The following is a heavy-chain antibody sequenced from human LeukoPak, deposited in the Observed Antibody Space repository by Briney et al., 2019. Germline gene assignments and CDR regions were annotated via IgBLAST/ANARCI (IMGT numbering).Heavy chain of an antibody. CDR3: ARQGEDY. Sequence: PGGSLRLSCAASGFTFSNFWMSWVRQAPGKGLEWVANIKQDGNEKYYVDSVKGRFTISRDNAKNSLYLQMNSLTAEDTAVYYCARQGEDYWGQGTLVTVSS. V-gene: IGHV3-7*01. J-gene: IGHJ4*02. CDR2: IKQDGNEK. CDR1: GFTFSNFW.